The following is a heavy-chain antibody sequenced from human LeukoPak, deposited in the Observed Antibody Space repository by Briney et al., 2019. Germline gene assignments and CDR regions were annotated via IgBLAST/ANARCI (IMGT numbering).Heavy chain of an antibody. V-gene: IGHV1-8*01. J-gene: IGHJ5*02. D-gene: IGHD6-13*01. CDR2: MNPNSGNT. Sequence: ASAKVSCKASGYTFTSYDINWVRQATGQGLEWMGWMNPNSGNTGYAQKFQGRVTMTRNTSISTAYMELSSLRSEDTAVYYCASGAIAAAPGWFDPWGQGTLVTVSS. CDR1: GYTFTSYD. CDR3: ASGAIAAAPGWFDP.